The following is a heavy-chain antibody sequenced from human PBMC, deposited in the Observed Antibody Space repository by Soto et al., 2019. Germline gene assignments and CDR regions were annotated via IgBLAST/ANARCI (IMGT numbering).Heavy chain of an antibody. CDR3: ARVVSGWLQLSYYGMDV. CDR2: IYYSGST. D-gene: IGHD5-12*01. J-gene: IGHJ6*02. Sequence: ETLSLTCTVSGGSISSYYWSWIRQPPGKGLEWIGYIYYSGSTNYNPSLKSRVTISVDTSKNQFSLKLSSVTAADTAVYYCARVVSGWLQLSYYGMDVWGQGTTVTVSS. CDR1: GGSISSYY. V-gene: IGHV4-59*01.